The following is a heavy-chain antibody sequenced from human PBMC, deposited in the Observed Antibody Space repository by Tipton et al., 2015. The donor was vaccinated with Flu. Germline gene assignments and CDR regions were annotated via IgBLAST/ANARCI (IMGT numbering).Heavy chain of an antibody. CDR3: ARSRIVRLDAFGI. Sequence: TLSLTCTVSGGSINNYYWSWIRQPPGKGLEWIGYIYYSGRTNYNPSLKSRVTISVDTSKNQFSLKLSSVTAADTAVYYCARSRIVRLDAFGIWGQGTMVTVSS. CDR1: GGSINNYY. J-gene: IGHJ3*02. V-gene: IGHV4-59*01. D-gene: IGHD2-8*01. CDR2: IYYSGRT.